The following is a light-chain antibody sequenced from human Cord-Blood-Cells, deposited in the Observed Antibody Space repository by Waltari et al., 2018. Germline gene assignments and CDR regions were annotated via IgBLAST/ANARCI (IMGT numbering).Light chain of an antibody. J-gene: IGKJ4*01. Sequence: ELVLTQSPATQSLSPGGRATPPCKASPSVSSYLAWYQQKPGQAPRLLIYDASNRATGIPARFSGSGSMTDFPITSSSLVPEDFAVYYCRQRSNWPPLTSGGGSKVEIK. V-gene: IGKV3-11*01. CDR3: RQRSNWPPLT. CDR1: PSVSSY. CDR2: DAS.